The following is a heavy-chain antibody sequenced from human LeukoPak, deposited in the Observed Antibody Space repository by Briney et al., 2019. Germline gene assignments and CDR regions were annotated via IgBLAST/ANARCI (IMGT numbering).Heavy chain of an antibody. V-gene: IGHV7-4-1*02. J-gene: IGHJ4*02. CDR1: GYTFTSYA. D-gene: IGHD3-10*01. CDR2: INTNTGNP. Sequence: GASVKVSCKASGYTFTSYAMNWVRQAPGQGLEWMGWINTNTGNPTYAQGFTGRFVFSLDTSVSTAYLQISSLKAEDTAVYYCARDQFTMVRGDNSAFCYWGQGTLVTVSS. CDR3: ARDQFTMVRGDNSAFCY.